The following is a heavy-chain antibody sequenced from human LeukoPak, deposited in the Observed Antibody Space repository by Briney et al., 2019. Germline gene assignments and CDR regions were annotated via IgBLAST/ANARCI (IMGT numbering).Heavy chain of an antibody. CDR1: GFTFNSYA. CDR2: ISYDGSNK. D-gene: IGHD3-22*01. J-gene: IGHJ4*02. V-gene: IGHV3-30*04. CDR3: ARDGGVYYDSSGFDY. Sequence: GGSLRLSCAASGFTFNSYAMHWVRQAPGKGLEWVAVISYDGSNKYYADSVKGRFTISRDNSKNTLYLQMNSLRAEDTAVYYCARDGGVYYDSSGFDYWGQGTLVTVSS.